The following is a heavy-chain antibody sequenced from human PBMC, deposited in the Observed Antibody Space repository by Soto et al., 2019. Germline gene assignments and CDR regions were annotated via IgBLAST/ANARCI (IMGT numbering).Heavy chain of an antibody. CDR2: IIPMFGTA. V-gene: IGHV1-69*06. Sequence: QVQLVQSGAEVKKPGSSVKVSCKASGGTFSSYAISWVRQAPGQGLEWMGGIIPMFGTANYAHKFQGRVTITADKSTTTAYMELSSLRSEDTAVYYCASAPIVVVPGALDYSYDMDVWSQGTTVTVSS. D-gene: IGHD2-2*01. J-gene: IGHJ6*02. CDR3: ASAPIVVVPGALDYSYDMDV. CDR1: GGTFSSYA.